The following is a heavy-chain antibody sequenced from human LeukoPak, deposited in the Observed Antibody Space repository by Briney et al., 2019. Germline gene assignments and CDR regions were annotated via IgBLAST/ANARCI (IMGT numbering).Heavy chain of an antibody. CDR3: TRSAWSGYVDH. Sequence: SETLSLICSVSGGSISSYYWNWIRQPAGKGLEWIGRFQTSGSTDYNPSLKSRVTISSDTSKNQFSLKVDSVTAVDTAVYYYTRSAWSGYVDHWGQGILVAVSS. V-gene: IGHV4-4*07. CDR1: GGSISSYY. CDR2: FQTSGST. D-gene: IGHD3-3*01. J-gene: IGHJ4*02.